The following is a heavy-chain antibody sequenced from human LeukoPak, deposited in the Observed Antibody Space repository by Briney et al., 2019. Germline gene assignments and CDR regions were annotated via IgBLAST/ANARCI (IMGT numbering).Heavy chain of an antibody. D-gene: IGHD2-8*01. CDR3: ARDLVLMVYATGGAFDI. CDR2: INTNTGNP. J-gene: IGHJ3*02. CDR1: GYTFTSYA. Sequence: GASVKVSCKASGYTFTSYAMNWVRQAPGQGLEWMGWINTNTGNPTYAQGFTGRFVFSLDTSVSTAYLQISSLKAEDTAVYYCARDLVLMVYATGGAFDIWGQGTMATVSS. V-gene: IGHV7-4-1*02.